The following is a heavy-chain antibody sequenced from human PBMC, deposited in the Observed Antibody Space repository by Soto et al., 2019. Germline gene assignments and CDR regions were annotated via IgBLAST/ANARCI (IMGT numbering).Heavy chain of an antibody. CDR1: GGSISSGDYY. CDR3: ARAPSTTYDSSGYYPTYYGMDV. V-gene: IGHV4-30-4*01. Sequence: KPSETLSLTCTVSGGSISSGDYYWSWIRQPPGKGLEWIGYIYYSGSTYYNPSLKSRVTISVDTSKNQFSLKLSSVTAADTAVYYCARAPSTTYDSSGYYPTYYGMDVWGQGTTVTVSS. D-gene: IGHD3-22*01. J-gene: IGHJ6*02. CDR2: IYYSGST.